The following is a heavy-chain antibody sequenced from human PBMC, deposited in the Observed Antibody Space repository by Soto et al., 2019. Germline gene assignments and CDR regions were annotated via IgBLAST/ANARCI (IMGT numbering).Heavy chain of an antibody. CDR1: GASISSGGYS. J-gene: IGHJ5*02. CDR2: MYHSGNT. CDR3: ARAPSP. V-gene: IGHV4-30-2*01. Sequence: PSETLSLTCAVSGASISSGGYSWSWIRQPPGKGLEWIGYMYHSGNTYYNPSLKSRVTISVDRSKNQFSLKLSSVTAADTAVYYCARAPSPWGQGTLVTVSS.